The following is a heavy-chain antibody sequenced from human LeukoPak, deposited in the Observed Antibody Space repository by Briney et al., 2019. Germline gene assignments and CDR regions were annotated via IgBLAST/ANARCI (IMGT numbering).Heavy chain of an antibody. CDR3: ANDRGYCSGGSCYYLYF. V-gene: IGHV3-30*18. J-gene: IGHJ4*02. D-gene: IGHD2-15*01. CDR2: ISYDGSNK. CDR1: GFTFSSYG. Sequence: GGSLRLSCAASGFTFSSYGMHWIRQAPGKGLEWVAVISYDGSNKHYADSVKGRFTVSRDNSKNTLYLQMDSLRAEDTAVYYCANDRGYCSGGSCYYLYFWGQGTLVTVSS.